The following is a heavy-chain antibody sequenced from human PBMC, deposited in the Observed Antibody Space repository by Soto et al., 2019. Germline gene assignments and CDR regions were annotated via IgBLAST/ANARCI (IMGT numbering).Heavy chain of an antibody. V-gene: IGHV4-30-2*02. CDR3: ARYKSNYYYGMDV. J-gene: IGHJ6*02. Sequence: SEALSLTCAVSGGSISSGGYSWSWIRQPPGKGLEWIGYIYHSGSTYYNPSLKSRVTISVDTSKNQFSLKLSSVTAADTAVYYCARYKSNYYYGMDVWGQGTTVTVSS. CDR2: IYHSGST. D-gene: IGHD5-12*01. CDR1: GGSISSGGYS.